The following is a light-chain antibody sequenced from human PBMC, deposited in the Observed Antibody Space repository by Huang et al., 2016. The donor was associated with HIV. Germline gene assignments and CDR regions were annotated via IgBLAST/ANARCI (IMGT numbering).Light chain of an antibody. CDR2: GAS. CDR1: QSVTSN. Sequence: EIVVTQSPATLSVSPGERATLSCRASQSVTSNLAWYQQKPGQAPRLLIYGASTRATGIPARFSGSGSGTEFTLTISSLQSEDFAVYYCQRYDNWPKFTFGPGTKVDIK. CDR3: QRYDNWPKFT. J-gene: IGKJ3*01. V-gene: IGKV3-15*01.